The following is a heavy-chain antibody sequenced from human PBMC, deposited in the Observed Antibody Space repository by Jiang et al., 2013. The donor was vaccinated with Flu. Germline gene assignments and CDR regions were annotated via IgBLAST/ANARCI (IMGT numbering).Heavy chain of an antibody. V-gene: IGHV1-46*01. Sequence: SGAEVKKPGASVKVSCKASGYTFTSYYMHWVRQAPGQGLEWMGIINPSGGSTSYAQKFQGRVTMTRDTSTSTVYMELSSLRSEDTAVYYCATSFESPGLLDYWGQGTLVTVSS. J-gene: IGHJ4*02. CDR1: GYTFTSYY. CDR2: INPSGGST. D-gene: IGHD2/OR15-2a*01. CDR3: ATSFESPGLLDY.